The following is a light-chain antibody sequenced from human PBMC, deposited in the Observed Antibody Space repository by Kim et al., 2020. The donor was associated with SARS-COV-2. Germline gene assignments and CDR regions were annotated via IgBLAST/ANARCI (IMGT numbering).Light chain of an antibody. Sequence: PLGQTVRITCQGDSLRSYYATWYQHKPGQAPILVIYGKNNRPSGIPDRFSGSSSGNTASLTITGTQAGDEADYYCNSRDTNDNVVFGGGTQLTVL. V-gene: IGLV3-19*01. CDR2: GKN. J-gene: IGLJ2*01. CDR3: NSRDTNDNVV. CDR1: SLRSYY.